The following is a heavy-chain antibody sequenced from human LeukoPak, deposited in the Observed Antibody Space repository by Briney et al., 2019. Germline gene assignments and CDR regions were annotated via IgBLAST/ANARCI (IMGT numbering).Heavy chain of an antibody. Sequence: PGGSLRLSCAASGFTFSSYAMSWVRQAPGKGLEWVSGISGSGGSTYYADSVKGRFTISRDNSKNTLYLQMNSLRAEDTAVYYWAKDQAYCSGGSCYSSFDYWGQGTLVTVSS. CDR1: GFTFSSYA. V-gene: IGHV3-23*01. J-gene: IGHJ4*02. CDR2: ISGSGGST. CDR3: AKDQAYCSGGSCYSSFDY. D-gene: IGHD2-15*01.